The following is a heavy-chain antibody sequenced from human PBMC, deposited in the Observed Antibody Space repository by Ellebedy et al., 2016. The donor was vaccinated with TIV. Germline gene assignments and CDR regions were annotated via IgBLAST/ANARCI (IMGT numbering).Heavy chain of an antibody. CDR3: ARRESNYDFWSGFSYWFDP. Sequence: GESLKISCKGSGYSFTSYWIAWVRQMPGKGLEWMGVIYPGDSDTRYSPSFQGQVNISADKSISTAYLQWSSLKASDTGMYYWARRESNYDFWSGFSYWFDPWGQGTRVTVSS. CDR2: IYPGDSDT. CDR1: GYSFTSYW. V-gene: IGHV5-51*01. J-gene: IGHJ5*02. D-gene: IGHD3-3*01.